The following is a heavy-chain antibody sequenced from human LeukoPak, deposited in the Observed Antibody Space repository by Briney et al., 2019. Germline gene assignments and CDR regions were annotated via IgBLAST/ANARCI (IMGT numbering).Heavy chain of an antibody. J-gene: IGHJ5*02. CDR3: ATGHKTGPTWRNWFDP. V-gene: IGHV1-24*01. CDR1: GYTLTELS. D-gene: IGHD3-16*01. CDR2: FDPEDGET. Sequence: VASVKVSCKVSGYTLTELSMHWVRQAPGKGLEWMGGFDPEDGETIYAQKFQGRVTMTEDTSTDTAYMELSSLRSEDTAVYYCATGHKTGPTWRNWFDPWGQGTLVTVSS.